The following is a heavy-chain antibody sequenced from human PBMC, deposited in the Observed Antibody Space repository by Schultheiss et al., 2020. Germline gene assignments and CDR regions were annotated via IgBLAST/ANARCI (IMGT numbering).Heavy chain of an antibody. J-gene: IGHJ4*02. CDR3: AREDAVGGGYFDY. CDR1: GFTFSNYA. V-gene: IGHV3-23*01. D-gene: IGHD6-19*01. CDR2: IRGSGSNA. Sequence: GGSLRLSCVGSGFTFSNYAMSWVRQAPGKGLEWVSAIRGSGSNAYYADSVKGRFTISRDYSENTLSLQMNSLRAEDTAVYYCAREDAVGGGYFDYWGQGTLGTVSS.